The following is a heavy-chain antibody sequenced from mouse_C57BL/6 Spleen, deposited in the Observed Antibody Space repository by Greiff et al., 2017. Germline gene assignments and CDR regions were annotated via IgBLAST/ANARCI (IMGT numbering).Heavy chain of an antibody. D-gene: IGHD3-2*02. CDR3: AKDSSGYVDYAMDY. Sequence: VKLMESGPELVKPGASVKISCKASGYAFSSSWMNWVKQRPGKGLEWIGRIYPGDGDTNYNGKFKGKATLTADKSSSTAYMQLSSLTSEDSAVYFCAKDSSGYVDYAMDYWGQGTSVTVSS. CDR1: GYAFSSSW. V-gene: IGHV1-82*01. J-gene: IGHJ4*01. CDR2: IYPGDGDT.